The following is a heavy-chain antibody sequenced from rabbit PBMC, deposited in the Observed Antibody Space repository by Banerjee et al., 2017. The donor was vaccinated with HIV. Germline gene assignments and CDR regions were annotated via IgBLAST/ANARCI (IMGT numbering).Heavy chain of an antibody. J-gene: IGHJ4*01. Sequence: QEQLKETGGGLVQPGGSLTLSCKASGFDFSSYGVSWVRQAPGKGLEWIGYIDPVFGSTYYASWVNGRFTISSHNAQNTLYLQLNSLTAADTATYFCVRGAMGYFNLWGQGTLVTVS. CDR1: GFDFSSYG. V-gene: IGHV1S47*01. D-gene: IGHD3-1*01. CDR2: IDPVFGST. CDR3: VRGAMGYFNL.